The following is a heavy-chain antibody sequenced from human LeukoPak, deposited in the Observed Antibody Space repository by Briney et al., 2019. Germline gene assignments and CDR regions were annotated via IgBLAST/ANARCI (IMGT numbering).Heavy chain of an antibody. CDR3: TRDRTAGAFDV. J-gene: IGHJ3*01. D-gene: IGHD2-21*02. V-gene: IGHV3-53*01. Sequence: HAGGSLRLSCAASGFTVSSNYMSWVRQAPGKGLEWVSVIYSGGTVYYADSVEGRFTISRDNAKKSLYLQMNSLRAEDTAVYYCTRDRTAGAFDVWGQGTMVTVSS. CDR1: GFTVSSNY. CDR2: IYSGGTV.